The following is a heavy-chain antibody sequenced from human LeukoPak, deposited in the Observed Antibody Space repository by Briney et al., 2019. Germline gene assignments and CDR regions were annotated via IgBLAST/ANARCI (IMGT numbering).Heavy chain of an antibody. J-gene: IGHJ4*02. D-gene: IGHD6-19*01. Sequence: GGSLRLSCAASGFTVSSNYMIRVRQAPGKGLEWVSVIYSDGSTYYADSVKGRFTISRDNSKNTLYLRMNSLRAEDTAMYYCARETLAGYDYWGQGTLVTVSS. V-gene: IGHV3-53*01. CDR3: ARETLAGYDY. CDR1: GFTVSSNY. CDR2: IYSDGST.